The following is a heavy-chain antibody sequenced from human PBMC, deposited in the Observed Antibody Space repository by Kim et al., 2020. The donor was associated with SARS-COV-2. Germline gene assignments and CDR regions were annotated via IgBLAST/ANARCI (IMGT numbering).Heavy chain of an antibody. CDR2: IWYDVNNK. J-gene: IGHJ4*02. V-gene: IGHV3-33*01. Sequence: GGSLRLSCATSGFPFSSYGMHWLRQAPGKGLEWVAIIWYDVNNKFYADSVKGRFTISRDNSGSTIYLQMNSLRAEDTAVYYCAREVYPFYFDYWGQGTL. CDR1: GFPFSSYG. CDR3: AREVYPFYFDY.